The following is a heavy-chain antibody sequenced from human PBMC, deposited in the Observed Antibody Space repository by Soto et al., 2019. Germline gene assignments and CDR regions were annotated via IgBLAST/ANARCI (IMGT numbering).Heavy chain of an antibody. V-gene: IGHV4-4*02. CDR1: GGSISSNW. J-gene: IGHJ4*02. CDR2: IYHSGST. Sequence: SETLSLTCTVSGGSISSNWWSWVRQPPGKGLEWIGEIYHSGSTNYNPSLKSRVTISVDKSKNQFSLKLSSVTAADTAVYYCGRVRYYDSSGYYYLDYWGQGTLVTVS. D-gene: IGHD3-22*01. CDR3: GRVRYYDSSGYYYLDY.